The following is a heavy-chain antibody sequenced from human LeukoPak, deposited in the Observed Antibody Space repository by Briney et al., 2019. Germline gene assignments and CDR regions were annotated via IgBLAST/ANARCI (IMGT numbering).Heavy chain of an antibody. CDR2: INPNSGGT. J-gene: IGHJ6*03. CDR3: ARGWSGSYYSHYYYYMDV. CDR1: GYTFTGYY. Sequence: ASVKVSCKASGYTFTGYYVHWVRQAPGQGLGWMGWINPNSGGTNYAQKFQGRVTMTRDTSISTAYMELSRLRSDDTAVYYCARGWSGSYYSHYYYYMDVWRKGTTVTVSS. V-gene: IGHV1-2*02. D-gene: IGHD1-26*01.